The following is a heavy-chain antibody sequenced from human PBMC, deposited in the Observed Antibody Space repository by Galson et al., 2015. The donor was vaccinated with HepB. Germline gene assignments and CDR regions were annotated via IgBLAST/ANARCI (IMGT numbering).Heavy chain of an antibody. CDR1: GYSFTSYW. J-gene: IGHJ4*02. D-gene: IGHD6-13*01. CDR3: ARLEYSSSWYGDFGY. CDR2: IDPSDSYT. Sequence: QSGAEVKKPGESLRISCKGSGYSFTSYWISWVRQMPGKGLEWMGRIDPSDSYTNYSPSFQGHVTISADKSISTAYLQWSSLKASDTAMYYCARLEYSSSWYGDFGYWGQGTLVTVSS. V-gene: IGHV5-10-1*01.